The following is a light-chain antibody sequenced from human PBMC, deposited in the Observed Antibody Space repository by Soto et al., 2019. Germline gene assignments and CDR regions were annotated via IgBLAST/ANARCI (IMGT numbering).Light chain of an antibody. CDR1: SDNVGRFSF. V-gene: IGLV2-14*01. CDR2: ELT. CDR3: SSYETTSRRL. Sequence: QSALTQPASVSGSPRQSITISCTGTSDNVGRFSFVSWYQQHPGKAPKLLIYELTKRPSGISDRFSGSKSGNTASLTISGLQAEDEADYYCSSYETTSRRLFGTGTKVTVL. J-gene: IGLJ1*01.